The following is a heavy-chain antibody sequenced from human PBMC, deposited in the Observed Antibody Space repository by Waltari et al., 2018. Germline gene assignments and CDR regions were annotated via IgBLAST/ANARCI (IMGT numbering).Heavy chain of an antibody. J-gene: IGHJ6*03. CDR3: ARVRQRKAPRATASHTYYYYYYYMDV. Sequence: QVQLVQSGAEVKKPGASLKVSCKASGYTFTSYDINWVRQATGQGHEWIGWLNPNSGNTGYAQKFQGRVTMTRNTSISTAYMELSSLRSEDTAVYYCARVRQRKAPRATASHTYYYYYYYMDVWGKGTTVTVSS. CDR1: GYTFTSYD. CDR2: LNPNSGNT. D-gene: IGHD2-21*02. V-gene: IGHV1-8*01.